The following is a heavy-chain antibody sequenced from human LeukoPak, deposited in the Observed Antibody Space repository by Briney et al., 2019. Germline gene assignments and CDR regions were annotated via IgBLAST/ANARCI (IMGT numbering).Heavy chain of an antibody. V-gene: IGHV4-59*08. J-gene: IGHJ4*02. CDR1: GGSLSSYY. D-gene: IGHD2/OR15-2a*01. CDR3: ARYLGYYFDY. CDR2: IYHSGST. Sequence: SETLSLTCTVSGGSLSSYYWSWIRQPPGKGLEWIGSIYHSGSTYYNPSLKSRVTISVDTSKNQFSLKLSSVTAADTAVYYCARYLGYYFDYWGQGTLVTVSS.